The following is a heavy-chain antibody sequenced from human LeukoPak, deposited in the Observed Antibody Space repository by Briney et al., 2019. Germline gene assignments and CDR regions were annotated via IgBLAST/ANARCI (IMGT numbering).Heavy chain of an antibody. CDR1: GFTFSSYG. D-gene: IGHD3-22*01. Sequence: GGSLRLSCAASGFTFSSYGMHWVRQAPGKGLEWVAFIRYDGSNKYYADSVKGRFTISRDNSKNTLYLQMNSLRAEDTAVYYCVRVVVIPYYFDYWGQGTLVTVSS. V-gene: IGHV3-30*02. J-gene: IGHJ4*02. CDR2: IRYDGSNK. CDR3: VRVVVIPYYFDY.